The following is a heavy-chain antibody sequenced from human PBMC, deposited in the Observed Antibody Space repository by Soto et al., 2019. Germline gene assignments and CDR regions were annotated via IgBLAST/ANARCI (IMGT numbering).Heavy chain of an antibody. J-gene: IGHJ4*02. V-gene: IGHV4-59*08. Sequence: SETLSLTCTVSGGSISSYYWSWIRQPPGKGLEWIGYIYYSGSTNYNPSLKSRVTISVDTSRNQFSLQVSSVTAADTAVYYCAKNLPRTGRFDYWGQGTVVTVSS. CDR3: AKNLPRTGRFDY. CDR1: GGSISSYY. CDR2: IYYSGST.